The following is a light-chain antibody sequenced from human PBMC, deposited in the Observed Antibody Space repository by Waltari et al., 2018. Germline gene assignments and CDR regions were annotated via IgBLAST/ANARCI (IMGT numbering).Light chain of an antibody. CDR1: HIISSY. CDR2: GAS. CDR3: QQSYTTPIT. J-gene: IGKJ5*01. V-gene: IGKV1-39*01. Sequence: DIQMTQSPSSLSASVGDRVTITCRASHIISSYLNWYQQKPGKAPKLLIYGASSLQSGVPSRISGSGSGTDFTLNIRSLQPEDFATYYCQQSYTTPITFGQGTRLEIK.